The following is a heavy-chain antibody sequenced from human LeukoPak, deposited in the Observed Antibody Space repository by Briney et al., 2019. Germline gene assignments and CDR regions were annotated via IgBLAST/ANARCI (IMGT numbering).Heavy chain of an antibody. D-gene: IGHD3-22*01. J-gene: IGHJ4*02. CDR3: SKGSLYSYDGGVYLY. Sequence: GGSLRLSCAASGFTFSSYAMSWVRQAPGKGLEWVSAISGSGGSTYYADSVKGRFTISRDNSKNTLYLHMNSLRAEDTALYYCSKGSLYSYDGGVYLYGAQGTLATVSS. V-gene: IGHV3-23*01. CDR1: GFTFSSYA. CDR2: ISGSGGST.